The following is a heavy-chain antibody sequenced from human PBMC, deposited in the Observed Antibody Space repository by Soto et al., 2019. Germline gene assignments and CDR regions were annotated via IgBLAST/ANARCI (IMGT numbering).Heavy chain of an antibody. V-gene: IGHV4-4*02. CDR1: GVSLSKPNW. CDR2: IDHSGST. D-gene: IGHD3-9*01. CDR3: ARGIFYALDI. J-gene: IGHJ3*02. Sequence: SETLSLTCAVSGVSLSKPNWWAWVRQAPGKGLEWIGEIDHSGSTNYNPSLNSRVTISLDRSKNQFSLKLSSVAAADTAVYYCARGIFYALDIWGQGTMVTVSS.